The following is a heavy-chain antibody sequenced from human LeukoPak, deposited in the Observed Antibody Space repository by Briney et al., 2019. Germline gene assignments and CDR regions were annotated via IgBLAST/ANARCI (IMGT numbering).Heavy chain of an antibody. J-gene: IGHJ4*02. D-gene: IGHD4-17*01. Sequence: SETLSLTCTVSGGSISSGGYYWSWIRQHPGKGLEWIGYIYYSGSTYYNPSLKSRVTISVDTSKNQFSLKLSSVTAADTAVYYCARVLTDYGDHGTHYFDYWGQRTLVTVSS. CDR2: IYYSGST. V-gene: IGHV4-31*03. CDR1: GGSISSGGYY. CDR3: ARVLTDYGDHGTHYFDY.